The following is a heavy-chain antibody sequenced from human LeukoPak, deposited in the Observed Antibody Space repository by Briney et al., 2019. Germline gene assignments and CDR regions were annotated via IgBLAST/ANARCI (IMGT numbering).Heavy chain of an antibody. CDR1: GGSISSYY. CDR2: IYYSGST. CDR3: ARHSGRFGAPYYYYGMDV. D-gene: IGHD3-10*01. Sequence: SETLSLTCTVSGGSISSYYWSWIRQPPGKGLEWIGYIYYSGSTNYNPSLKSRVTISVDTSKNQFSLKLSSVTAADTAVYYCARHSGRFGAPYYYYGMDVWGQGTTVTVSS. J-gene: IGHJ6*02. V-gene: IGHV4-59*08.